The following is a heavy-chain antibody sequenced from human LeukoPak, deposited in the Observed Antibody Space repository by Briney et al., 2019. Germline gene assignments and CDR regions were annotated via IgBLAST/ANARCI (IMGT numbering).Heavy chain of an antibody. J-gene: IGHJ4*02. V-gene: IGHV1-2*02. Sequence: ASVKVSCKASGYPFTDYYMHWVRQAPGQGLEGMGWINPNRGGTDYAQTFQGRVTMTRDTSISTAYMELSRLRYDDTAVYYCASGYRFRNWGQGTLVTVSS. D-gene: IGHD5-18*01. CDR1: GYPFTDYY. CDR2: INPNRGGT. CDR3: ASGYRFRN.